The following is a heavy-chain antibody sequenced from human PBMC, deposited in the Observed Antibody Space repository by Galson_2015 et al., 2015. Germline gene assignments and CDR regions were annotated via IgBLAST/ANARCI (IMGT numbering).Heavy chain of an antibody. CDR3: AKRSLYRFDY. D-gene: IGHD2-2*02. CDR2: IEQDGSEK. CDR1: GFTFSNHH. V-gene: IGHV3-7*03. J-gene: IGHJ4*02. Sequence: SLRLSCAASGFTFSNHHMSWVRQAPGKGLEWVAYIEQDGSEKYYVDSVKGRVTISRDNSKNTLYLQMSSLRAEDTAVYFCAKRSLYRFDYWGQGSPVTVSS.